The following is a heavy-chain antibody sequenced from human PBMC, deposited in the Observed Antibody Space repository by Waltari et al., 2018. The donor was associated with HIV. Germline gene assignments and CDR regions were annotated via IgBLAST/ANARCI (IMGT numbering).Heavy chain of an antibody. CDR2: INHSGRT. Sequence: QVQLQQWGAGLLKPSETLSLTCAVYGGSFSGYYWSWIRQPPGKGLEWIGEINHSGRTNHSPSLKSRVTISVDTSKNQFSLKLSSVTAADTAVYYCARAVGGYSSSPEHYYYYYGMDVWGQGTTVTVSS. D-gene: IGHD6-6*01. CDR3: ARAVGGYSSSPEHYYYYYGMDV. V-gene: IGHV4-34*01. CDR1: GGSFSGYY. J-gene: IGHJ6*02.